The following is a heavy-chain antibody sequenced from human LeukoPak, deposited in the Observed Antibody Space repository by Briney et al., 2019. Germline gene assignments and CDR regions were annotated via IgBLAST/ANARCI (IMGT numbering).Heavy chain of an antibody. CDR3: AREGDMTPYFDY. J-gene: IGHJ4*02. D-gene: IGHD3-16*01. CDR1: GITLSNYS. CDR2: ISSSGSYI. V-gene: IGHV3-21*01. Sequence: PGGSLRLSCAVSGITLSNYSMDWVRQAPGKGLEWVSSISSSGSYIYYSDSVKGRFTISRDNAKNSLYLQMNSLRAEDTAVYYCAREGDMTPYFDYWGQGTLVTVSS.